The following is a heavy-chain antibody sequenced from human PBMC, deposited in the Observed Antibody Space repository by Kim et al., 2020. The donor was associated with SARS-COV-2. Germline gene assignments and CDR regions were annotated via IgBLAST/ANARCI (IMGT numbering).Heavy chain of an antibody. CDR2: ISANGKGI. J-gene: IGHJ3*02. CDR1: GFSFNSYE. CDR3: AREIKTTPDAFDI. Sequence: GGSLRLSCAASGFSFNSYEMNWVRQAPGKGLEWVSYISANGKGIYYADSVKGRFTNSRENAKNSLYLQMNSLRAEDTAIYYCAREIKTTPDAFDIWGQGTMVTVS. V-gene: IGHV3-48*03.